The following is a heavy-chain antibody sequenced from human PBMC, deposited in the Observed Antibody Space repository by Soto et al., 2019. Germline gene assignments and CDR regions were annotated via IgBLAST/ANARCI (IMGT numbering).Heavy chain of an antibody. CDR3: AREGGGASRWFDP. Sequence: PSETLSLTCTVSGGSISSCGYYWSWIRQHPGKGLEWIGYIYYSGSTYYNPSLKSRVTISVDTSKNQFSLKLSSVTAADTAVYYWAREGGGASRWFDPWGKGTMVTVAS. CDR2: IYYSGST. V-gene: IGHV4-31*03. D-gene: IGHD3-16*01. CDR1: GGSISSCGYY. J-gene: IGHJ5*02.